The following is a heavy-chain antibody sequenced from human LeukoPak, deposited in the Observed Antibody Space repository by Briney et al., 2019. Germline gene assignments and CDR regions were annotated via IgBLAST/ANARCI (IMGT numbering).Heavy chain of an antibody. V-gene: IGHV4-38-2*01. J-gene: IGHJ5*02. D-gene: IGHD3-10*01. Sequence: SETLSLTCAVYGGSFSGYYWGWIRQPPGKGLEWIGSIYHSGSTYYNPSLKSRVTISVDTSKNQFSLKLSSVTAADTAVYYCARILWFGELLIPPWFDPWGQGTLVTVSS. CDR3: ARILWFGELLIPPWFDP. CDR1: GGSFSGYY. CDR2: IYHSGST.